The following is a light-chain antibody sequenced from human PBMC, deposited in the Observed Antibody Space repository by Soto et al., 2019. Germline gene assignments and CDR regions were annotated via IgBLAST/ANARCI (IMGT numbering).Light chain of an antibody. CDR2: GAS. CDR3: QQYGGSPMA. Sequence: IVLTQSPGTLSLSPWERATLSCRASQGISGSYLAWYQQKPGQAPRLLIYGASNRATGIPDRFSGSGSGADFTLTISRLEPEDFAMYFCQQYGGSPMAFGQGTKVDIK. V-gene: IGKV3-20*01. J-gene: IGKJ1*01. CDR1: QGISGSY.